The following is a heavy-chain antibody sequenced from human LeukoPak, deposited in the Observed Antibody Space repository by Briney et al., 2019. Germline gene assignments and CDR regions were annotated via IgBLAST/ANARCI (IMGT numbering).Heavy chain of an antibody. CDR2: ISYDSRSI. CDR3: ARDGSEWSRDL. CDR1: GFTFSPYG. Sequence: PGGSLRLSCEASGFTFSPYGMTWVRQAPGKGLEWVSTISYDSRSIGYADSVKGRFTISRDNAKSSMFLQMNSLRVEDTAVYYCARDGSEWSRDLWGQGTLVTVSS. V-gene: IGHV3-21*01. J-gene: IGHJ5*02. D-gene: IGHD2-15*01.